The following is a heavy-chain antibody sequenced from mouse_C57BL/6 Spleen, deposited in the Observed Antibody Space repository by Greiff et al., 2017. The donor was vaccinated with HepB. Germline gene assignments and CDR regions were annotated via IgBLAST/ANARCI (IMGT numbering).Heavy chain of an antibody. CDR2: IRNKANGYTT. Sequence: EVQLVESGGGLVQPGGSLSLSCAASGFTFTDYYMSWVRQPPGKALEWLGFIRNKANGYTTEYSASVKGRFTISRDNSQSILYLQMNALRAEDSATYYCARGPVVAPYWYFDVWGTGTTVTVSS. D-gene: IGHD1-1*01. CDR1: GFTFTDYY. CDR3: ARGPVVAPYWYFDV. J-gene: IGHJ1*03. V-gene: IGHV7-3*01.